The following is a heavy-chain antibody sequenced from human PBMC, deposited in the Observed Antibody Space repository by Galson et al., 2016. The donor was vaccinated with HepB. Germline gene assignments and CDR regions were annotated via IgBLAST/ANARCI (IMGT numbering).Heavy chain of an antibody. V-gene: IGHV1-69*06. CDR2: IIPIFGTL. CDR1: GGTFSNYA. CDR3: AREIAGGYSGYDPLYHDYYGMDV. Sequence: SVKVSCKASGGTFSNYAISWVRQAPGQGLEWMGGIIPIFGTLNYAQKFQGRVTITADKSTSTAYMELRSLRSEDTAVYYCAREIAGGYSGYDPLYHDYYGMDVWGQGTTVIVSS. J-gene: IGHJ6*02. D-gene: IGHD5-12*01.